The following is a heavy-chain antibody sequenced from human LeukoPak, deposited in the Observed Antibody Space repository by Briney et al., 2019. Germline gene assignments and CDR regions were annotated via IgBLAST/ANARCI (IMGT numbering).Heavy chain of an antibody. D-gene: IGHD5-12*01. CDR1: GFIFSSYA. V-gene: IGHV3-30*04. Sequence: GGSLRLSCAASGFIFSSYAMHWVRQAPGKGLEWVAVISYDGSNRYYADSVKGRFTFSRDNSKNTLYLQMNSLRAEDTAVYYCARDGDSGYDFGRFDYWGQGTLVTVSS. J-gene: IGHJ4*02. CDR2: ISYDGSNR. CDR3: ARDGDSGYDFGRFDY.